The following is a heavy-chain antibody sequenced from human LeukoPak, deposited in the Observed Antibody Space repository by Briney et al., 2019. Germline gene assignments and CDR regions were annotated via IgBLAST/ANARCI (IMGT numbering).Heavy chain of an antibody. J-gene: IGHJ4*02. V-gene: IGHV3-64D*09. CDR2: ISSNGGST. CDR1: GFTFSSYA. D-gene: IGHD3-22*01. Sequence: GGSLRLSCSASGFTFSSYAMHWVRQAPGKGLEYVSAISSNGGSTYYADSVKGRFTISRDNSKNTLYLQMSSLRAEDTAVYYCVKDPHTHYYDSSGYSRFDYWGQGTLVTVSS. CDR3: VKDPHTHYYDSSGYSRFDY.